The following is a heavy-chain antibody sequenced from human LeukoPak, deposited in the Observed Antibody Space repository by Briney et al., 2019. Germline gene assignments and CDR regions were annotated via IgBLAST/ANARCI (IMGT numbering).Heavy chain of an antibody. J-gene: IGHJ4*02. CDR2: VSGKSDYI. D-gene: IGHD1-14*01. CDR3: ASSFRDREEKIDY. V-gene: IGHV3-21*01. CDR1: GFNFSDYT. Sequence: PGGSLRLSCAASGFNFSDYTMTWVRQAPGKGLEWVSSVSGKSDYIYYADSVKGRFTISRDNAKNSLYLQMSGLRAEDTAVYYCASSFRDREEKIDYWGQGTLVTVSS.